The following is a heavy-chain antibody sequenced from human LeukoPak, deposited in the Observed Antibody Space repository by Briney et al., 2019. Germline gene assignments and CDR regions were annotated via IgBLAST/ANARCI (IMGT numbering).Heavy chain of an antibody. CDR1: GFTFSSYA. D-gene: IGHD6-19*01. V-gene: IGHV3-23*01. J-gene: IGHJ5*02. Sequence: GGSLRLSCAASGFTFSSYAMSWVRQAPGKGLEWVSAISDSGDGTYYADSVRARFTISRDNSKNTVDLQISSLRAEDTAVYYCVREVSGWPNNWFDPWGQGTLVTVSS. CDR3: VREVSGWPNNWFDP. CDR2: ISDSGDGT.